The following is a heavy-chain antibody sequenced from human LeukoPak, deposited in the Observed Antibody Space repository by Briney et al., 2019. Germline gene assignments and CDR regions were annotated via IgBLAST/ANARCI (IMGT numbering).Heavy chain of an antibody. J-gene: IGHJ5*02. CDR1: GFTFSIYT. D-gene: IGHD3-3*01. CDR2: ISGGGSNT. Sequence: PGGSLRLSCAASGFTFSIYTMNWVRQAPGKGLEWVSIISGGGSNTNYADSVKGRFTISRDNSKNTLYLQMNSLRVEDTAVYYCAKDPGVVRGSPIPNWFDPWGQGTRVTVSS. V-gene: IGHV3-23*01. CDR3: AKDPGVVRGSPIPNWFDP.